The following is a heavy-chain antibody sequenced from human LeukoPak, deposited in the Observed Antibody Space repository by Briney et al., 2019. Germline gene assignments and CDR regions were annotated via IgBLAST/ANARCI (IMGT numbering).Heavy chain of an antibody. D-gene: IGHD3-10*01. CDR1: GGSISSYY. CDR3: ARDGITMVRGYDIPNWFDP. CDR2: IYTSGST. Sequence: SETLSLTCTVSGGSISSYYWSWIRQPAGKGLEWIGRIYTSGSTNYNPSLKSRVTMSVDTPKNQFSLKLSSVTAADTAVYYCARDGITMVRGYDIPNWFDPWGQGTLVTVSS. V-gene: IGHV4-4*07. J-gene: IGHJ5*02.